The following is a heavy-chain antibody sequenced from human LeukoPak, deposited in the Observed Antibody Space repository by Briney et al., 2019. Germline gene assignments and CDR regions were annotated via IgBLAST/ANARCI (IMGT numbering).Heavy chain of an antibody. CDR1: GFTFSNYA. D-gene: IGHD3-10*01. J-gene: IGHJ6*03. CDR3: AKDSAFYYIDV. V-gene: IGHV3-30*02. CDR2: IQFDGSNK. Sequence: GGSLRLSCTASGFTFSNYATHWVRQAPGKGLEWVTFIQFDGSNKYYADSVKGRFTISRDNSKNTLYLQMNSLKGDDTAVYYCAKDSAFYYIDVWGKGTTVIISS.